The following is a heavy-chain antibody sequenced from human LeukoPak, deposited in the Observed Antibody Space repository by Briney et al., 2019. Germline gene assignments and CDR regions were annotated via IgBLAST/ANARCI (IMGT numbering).Heavy chain of an antibody. CDR1: GFTFSSYA. Sequence: GGSLRLSCSASGFTFSSYAMHWVRQAPGKGLEYVSAITGNGGDTYYADSVKDKFTISRDNSKNTLYLQMTSLRTEDTAVYHCVKLQEQYYYDSWGQGTLVTVSS. J-gene: IGHJ4*02. V-gene: IGHV3-64D*09. CDR3: VKLQEQYYYDS. CDR2: ITGNGGDT. D-gene: IGHD1/OR15-1a*01.